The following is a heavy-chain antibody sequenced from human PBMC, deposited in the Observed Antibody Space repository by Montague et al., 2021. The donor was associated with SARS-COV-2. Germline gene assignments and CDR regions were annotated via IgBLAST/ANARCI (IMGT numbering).Heavy chain of an antibody. CDR1: GGSFSNYY. J-gene: IGHJ5*02. V-gene: IGHV4-34*01. CDR2: INHSGST. CDR3: ARGGTMTTFFAHKRTRRCNWFDP. Sequence: SETLSLTCAVYGGSFSNYYWSWIRQPPGKGLEWIGEINHSGSTNYNPSLKSRVTISVDTSKNQFSLKLSSVTAADTAVYYCARGGTMTTFFAHKRTRRCNWFDPWGQGTLVTVSS. D-gene: IGHD3-16*01.